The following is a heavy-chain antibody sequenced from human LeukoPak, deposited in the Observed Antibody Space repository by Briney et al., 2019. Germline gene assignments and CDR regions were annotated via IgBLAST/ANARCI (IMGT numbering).Heavy chain of an antibody. D-gene: IGHD3-16*01. Sequence: PGGSLRLSCASSGFTFGDFAMHWVRQAPGKGPEWLSYISSSSRTVFYADSVKGRFTISRDNAKKSLYLQMNSLRVEDTAIYYCATGAVAGGYWGRGTLVTVSS. V-gene: IGHV3-48*04. J-gene: IGHJ4*02. CDR3: ATGAVAGGY. CDR1: GFTFGDFA. CDR2: ISSSSRTV.